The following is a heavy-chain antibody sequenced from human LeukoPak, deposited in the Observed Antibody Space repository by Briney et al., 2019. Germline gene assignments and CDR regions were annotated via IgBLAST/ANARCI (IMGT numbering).Heavy chain of an antibody. CDR2: INQDEGEI. CDR3: ARLAVVGATVGFDF. V-gene: IGHV3-7*01. D-gene: IGHD1-26*01. Sequence: SGGSLRLSCAASGFSFSTFWMGLVRQAPGKGLDWVANINQDEGEIYYADSVRGRFTISRDNAKNSLFLQMNSLRVEDTALYYCARLAVVGATVGFDFWGQGTLVTVSS. CDR1: GFSFSTFW. J-gene: IGHJ4*02.